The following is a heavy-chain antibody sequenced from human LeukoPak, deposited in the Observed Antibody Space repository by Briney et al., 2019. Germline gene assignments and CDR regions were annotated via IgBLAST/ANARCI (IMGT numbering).Heavy chain of an antibody. J-gene: IGHJ3*02. V-gene: IGHV3-43*02. D-gene: IGHD1-7*01. CDR1: GFTFDDYA. CDR3: AKDGLELWPAFDI. CDR2: ISGDGGST. Sequence: EESLGLSRAASGFTFDDYAMHWVRQAPGKGLEWVSLISGDGGSTYYADSVKGRFTISRDNSKNSLYLQMNSLRTEDTALYYCAKDGLELWPAFDIWGQGTMVTVSS.